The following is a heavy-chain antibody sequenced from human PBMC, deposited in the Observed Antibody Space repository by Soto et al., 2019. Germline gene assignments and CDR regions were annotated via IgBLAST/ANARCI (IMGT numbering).Heavy chain of an antibody. Sequence: RRRSCAASGFSFNAFEMNWVRQAPGKGLEWISYISSNGRHIFYADSLQGRFTISRDNAKSSLYLQIDSLRVEDTAIYYCARDGPDSSGSVGTFDVWGRGTMVTVSS. CDR1: GFSFNAFE. J-gene: IGHJ3*01. CDR3: ARDGPDSSGSVGTFDV. D-gene: IGHD3-22*01. CDR2: ISSNGRHI. V-gene: IGHV3-48*03.